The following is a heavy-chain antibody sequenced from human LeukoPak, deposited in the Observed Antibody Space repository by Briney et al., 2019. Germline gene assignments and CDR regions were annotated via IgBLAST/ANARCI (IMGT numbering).Heavy chain of an antibody. CDR2: MYHSGST. D-gene: IGHD2-2*01. CDR1: GGSISSYY. J-gene: IGHJ3*02. CDR3: ARDHCTSTSCYDAFDI. Sequence: SETLSLTCTVSGGSISSYYWSWIRQSPGKGLEWIGCMYHSGSTKYNPYLTSRVTMSIDTSKNQFSLKLNSVTAADTAMYYCARDHCTSTSCYDAFDIWGQGTMVTVSS. V-gene: IGHV4-59*01.